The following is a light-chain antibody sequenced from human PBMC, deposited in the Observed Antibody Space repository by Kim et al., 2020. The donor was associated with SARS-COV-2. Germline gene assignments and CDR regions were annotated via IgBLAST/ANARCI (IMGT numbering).Light chain of an antibody. Sequence: QRVTIYCSRTTSNIGNNAVNWYQHLPGTAPKLLIYANNQRPSGVPDRFSASKSGTSASLAISGLQSEDEAHYYCASWDDSLNGHVVFGGGTQLTVL. CDR3: ASWDDSLNGHVV. CDR1: TSNIGNNA. V-gene: IGLV1-44*01. J-gene: IGLJ2*01. CDR2: ANN.